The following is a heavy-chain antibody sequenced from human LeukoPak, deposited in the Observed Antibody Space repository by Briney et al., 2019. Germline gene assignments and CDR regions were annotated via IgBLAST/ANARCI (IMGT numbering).Heavy chain of an antibody. CDR2: IYPRDGSI. Sequence: ASVKVSCKASGYTFTSNYIHWVRQAPGQGLEWMGMIYPRDGSISYTQKFQGRVTVTRDTSTSTVHMELSGLRSEDTAVYYCARDQEGFDYWGQGTLVTVSS. V-gene: IGHV1-46*01. CDR3: ARDQEGFDY. CDR1: GYTFTSNY. J-gene: IGHJ4*02.